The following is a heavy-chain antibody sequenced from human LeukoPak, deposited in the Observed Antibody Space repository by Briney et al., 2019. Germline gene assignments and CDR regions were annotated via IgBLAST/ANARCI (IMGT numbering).Heavy chain of an antibody. CDR1: GFTFSSYA. J-gene: IGHJ4*02. CDR3: VKLPPYYYGSGSYQDFDY. CDR2: ISSNGGST. D-gene: IGHD3-10*01. V-gene: IGHV3-64D*06. Sequence: GGSLRLSCSASGFTFSSYAMHWVRQAPGKGLEYVPAISSNGGSTYYADSVKGRFTISRDNSKNTLYLQMSSLRAEDTAVYYCVKLPPYYYGSGSYQDFDYWGQGTLVTVSS.